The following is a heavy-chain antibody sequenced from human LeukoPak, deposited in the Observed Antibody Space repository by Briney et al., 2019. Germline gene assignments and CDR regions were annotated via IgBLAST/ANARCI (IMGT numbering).Heavy chain of an antibody. V-gene: IGHV3-23*01. CDR1: GFTFSSYA. CDR3: AKSTRGYSYYFDY. D-gene: IGHD2-15*01. Sequence: GGSLRLSCAASGFTFSSYAMSWVRQAPGKGLGWVSAISGSGGSTYYADSVEGRFTISRDNSKNTLYLQMNSLRAEDTAVYYCAKSTRGYSYYFDYWGQGTLVPVSS. CDR2: ISGSGGST. J-gene: IGHJ4*02.